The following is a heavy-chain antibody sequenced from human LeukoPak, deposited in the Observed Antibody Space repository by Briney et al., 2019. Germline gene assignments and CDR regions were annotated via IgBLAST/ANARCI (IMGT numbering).Heavy chain of an antibody. CDR2: INPSGGST. CDR1: GYTFTSYY. V-gene: IGHV1-46*01. CDR3: ARGLTVTVWFNP. D-gene: IGHD4-11*01. J-gene: IGHJ5*02. Sequence: ASVKVSCKASGYTFTSYYMHWVRQAPGQGLEWMGIINPSGGSTSYAQKFQGRVTITRDTSASTAYMELSSLRSEDTAVYYCARGLTVTVWFNPWGQGTLVTVSS.